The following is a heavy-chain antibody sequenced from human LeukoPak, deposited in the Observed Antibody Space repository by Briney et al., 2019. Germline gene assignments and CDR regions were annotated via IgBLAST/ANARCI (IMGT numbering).Heavy chain of an antibody. Sequence: SVKVSCKASGGTFSSYAISWVRQAPGQGLEWMGGIIPIFGTANYAQKFQGRVTITADESTSTAYMELSSLRSEDTAVYYCARRGYQLLEGFDDWGQGTLVTVSS. CDR1: GGTFSSYA. CDR3: ARRGYQLLEGFDD. V-gene: IGHV1-69*01. CDR2: IIPIFGTA. J-gene: IGHJ4*02. D-gene: IGHD2-2*01.